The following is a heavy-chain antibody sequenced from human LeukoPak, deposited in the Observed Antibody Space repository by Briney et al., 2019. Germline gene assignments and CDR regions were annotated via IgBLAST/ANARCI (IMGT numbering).Heavy chain of an antibody. CDR1: GFTFSSYW. V-gene: IGHV3-74*01. J-gene: IGHJ4*02. D-gene: IGHD1-7*01. Sequence: GGSLRLSCAASGFTFSSYWMHWVRQAPGKGLVWVSRINSDGSSTSYADSVEGRFTISRDNAKNTLYLQMNSLRAEDTAVYYCAREEAGTEYNYWGQGTLVTVSS. CDR3: AREEAGTEYNY. CDR2: INSDGSST.